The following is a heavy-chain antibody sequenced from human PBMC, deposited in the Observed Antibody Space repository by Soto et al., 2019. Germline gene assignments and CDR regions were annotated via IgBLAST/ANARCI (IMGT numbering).Heavy chain of an antibody. CDR1: GYTFTGYY. CDR3: VRQFWDCSCWYDYYYGMDV. Sequence: ASVKVSCKASGYTFTGYYMHWVRQAPGQGLEWMGWINPNSGGTNYAQKFQGWVTMTRDTSISTAYMELSRLRSDDTAVYFCVRQFWDCSCWYDYYYGMDVSGRGTTVPVSS. D-gene: IGHD6-13*01. V-gene: IGHV1-2*04. CDR2: INPNSGGT. J-gene: IGHJ6*01.